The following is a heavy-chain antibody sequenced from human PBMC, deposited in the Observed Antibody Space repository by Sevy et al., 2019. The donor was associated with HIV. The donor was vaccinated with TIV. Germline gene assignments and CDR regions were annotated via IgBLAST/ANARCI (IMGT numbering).Heavy chain of an antibody. Sequence: GGSLRLSCAASEFTFSSYAMSWVRQAPGKGLEWVSSISFIGRYTYYADSVEGRFTISRENCKNTLYVQMNSLRPEETAVYYCAKGVCSGGSWPRDYYYYPLDVWGQGTTVTVSS. CDR3: AKGVCSGGSWPRDYYYYPLDV. CDR1: EFTFSSYA. V-gene: IGHV3-23*01. D-gene: IGHD2-15*01. CDR2: ISFIGRYT. J-gene: IGHJ6*02.